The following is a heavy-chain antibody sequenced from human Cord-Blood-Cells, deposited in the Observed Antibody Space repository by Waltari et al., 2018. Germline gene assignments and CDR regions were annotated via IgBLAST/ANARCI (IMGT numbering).Heavy chain of an antibody. Sequence: QVQLQESGPGLVKPSETLSLTCTVSGGSISSYYWSWIRQPPGKGLEWIGYIYYSGSTDDTPSLRGRVTISVDTSKNQFSLKLSSVTAADTAVYYCARHEEGYSAGAFDIWGQGTMVTVSS. CDR1: GGSISSYY. CDR3: ARHEEGYSAGAFDI. D-gene: IGHD1-1*01. V-gene: IGHV4-59*08. J-gene: IGHJ3*02. CDR2: IYYSGST.